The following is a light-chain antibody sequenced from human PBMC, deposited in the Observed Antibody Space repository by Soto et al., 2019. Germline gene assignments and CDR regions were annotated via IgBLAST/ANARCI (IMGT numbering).Light chain of an antibody. J-gene: IGKJ4*01. CDR1: QSISSW. CDR2: VVS. Sequence: GDRVTITCRASQSISSWLAWYQQKPGNAPKLLIYVVSSLQSGVPSRFSGSGSGTDFTLTISSLQPEDFATYFCQQSNSSPPTFGGGTKVDIK. CDR3: QQSNSSPPT. V-gene: IGKV1-39*01.